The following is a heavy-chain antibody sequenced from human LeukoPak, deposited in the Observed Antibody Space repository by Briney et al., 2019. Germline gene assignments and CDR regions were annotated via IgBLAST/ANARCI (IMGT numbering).Heavy chain of an antibody. J-gene: IGHJ6*02. CDR3: AKDQRPIAGYFDRSLGYYYYCGMDV. D-gene: IGHD3-9*01. CDR2: ISGSGGST. V-gene: IGHV3-23*01. CDR1: GFTFDDYG. Sequence: GGSLRLSCAASGFTFDDYGMSWVRQAPGKGLEGVSAISGSGGSTYYADSVKGRFTISRDNSKNTLYLQMNSLRAEDTAVYYCAKDQRPIAGYFDRSLGYYYYCGMDVWGQGTTVTVSS.